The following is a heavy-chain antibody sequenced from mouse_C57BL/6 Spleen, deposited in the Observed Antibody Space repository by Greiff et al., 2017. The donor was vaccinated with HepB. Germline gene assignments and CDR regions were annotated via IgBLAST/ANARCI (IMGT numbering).Heavy chain of an antibody. CDR1: GYAFSSYW. Sequence: VQLKESGAELVKPGASVKISCKASGYAFSSYWMNWVKQRPGKGLEWIGQIYPGDGDTNYNGKFKGKATLTADKSSSTAYIQLSSLTSEDSAVYFCARADYGSSYAWFAYWGQGTLVTVSA. CDR3: ARADYGSSYAWFAY. CDR2: IYPGDGDT. D-gene: IGHD1-1*01. V-gene: IGHV1-80*01. J-gene: IGHJ3*01.